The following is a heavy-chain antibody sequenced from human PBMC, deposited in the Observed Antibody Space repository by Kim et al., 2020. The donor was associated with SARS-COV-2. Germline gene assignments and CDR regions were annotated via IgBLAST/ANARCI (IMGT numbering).Heavy chain of an antibody. J-gene: IGHJ4*02. V-gene: IGHV3-23*01. D-gene: IGHD2-15*01. Sequence: GGSLRLSCAASGFTFSSYAMSWVRQAPGKGLEWVSAISGSGGSTYYADSVKGRFTISRVNSKNTLYLQMNSLRAEDTAVYYCAKGSLGYCSGGSCYPFDYWGQGTLVTVSS. CDR2: ISGSGGST. CDR1: GFTFSSYA. CDR3: AKGSLGYCSGGSCYPFDY.